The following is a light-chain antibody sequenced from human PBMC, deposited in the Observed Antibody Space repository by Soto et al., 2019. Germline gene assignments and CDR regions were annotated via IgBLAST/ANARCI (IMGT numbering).Light chain of an antibody. V-gene: IGKV2-28*01. Sequence: DIVMTQSPLSLPVTPGEPASISCRSSQSLLHSNGYNYLDWYLQKPGQSPQLLIYLGSNRASGVPDRVSGSGSGTDFTLKISRVEAEDVGVYYCMQALRTPVTFGQGTRLEIK. CDR2: LGS. J-gene: IGKJ5*01. CDR3: MQALRTPVT. CDR1: QSLLHSNGYNY.